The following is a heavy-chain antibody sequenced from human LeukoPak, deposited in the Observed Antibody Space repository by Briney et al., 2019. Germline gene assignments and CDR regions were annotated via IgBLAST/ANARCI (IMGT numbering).Heavy chain of an antibody. Sequence: GGSLRLSCAASGFTFSSYSMNWVRQAPGKGLEWVSSISSSSSYIYYADSVKGRFTISRDNAKNSLYLQMNSLRAEDTAVYYRARYYYDSSGQRDYFDYWGQGTLVTVSS. D-gene: IGHD3-22*01. V-gene: IGHV3-21*01. J-gene: IGHJ4*02. CDR1: GFTFSSYS. CDR3: ARYYYDSSGQRDYFDY. CDR2: ISSSSSYI.